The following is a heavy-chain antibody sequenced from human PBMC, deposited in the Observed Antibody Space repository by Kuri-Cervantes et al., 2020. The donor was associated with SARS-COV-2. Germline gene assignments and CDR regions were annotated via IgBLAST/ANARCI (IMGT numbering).Heavy chain of an antibody. D-gene: IGHD6-25*01. V-gene: IGHV4-38-2*01. Sequence: GSLRLSCAVYGGSFSGYYWGWIRQPPGKGLEWIGSIYHSGSTYYNPSLKSRVTISVDTSKNQFSLKLSSVTAADTAVYYCARAGSVNNWFDPWGQGTLVTVSS. J-gene: IGHJ5*02. CDR3: ARAGSVNNWFDP. CDR1: GGSFSGYY. CDR2: IYHSGST.